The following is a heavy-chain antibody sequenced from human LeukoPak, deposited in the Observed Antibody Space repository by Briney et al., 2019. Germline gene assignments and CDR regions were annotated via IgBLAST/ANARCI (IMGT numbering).Heavy chain of an antibody. V-gene: IGHV4-59*08. CDR3: ATSYSSGWGY. J-gene: IGHJ4*02. Sequence: PSETLSLTCTVSGGSISSYYWSWIRQPPGKGLEWIGSIYYGGSTDYNPSLKSRVTISVDTSKNQFSLKLSSVTAADTAVYYCATSYSSGWGYWGQGTLVTVSS. D-gene: IGHD6-19*01. CDR2: IYYGGST. CDR1: GGSISSYY.